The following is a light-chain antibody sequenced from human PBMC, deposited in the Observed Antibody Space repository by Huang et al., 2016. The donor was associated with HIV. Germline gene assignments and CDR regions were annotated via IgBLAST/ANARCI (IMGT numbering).Light chain of an antibody. V-gene: IGKV3-15*01. CDR3: HQYNTWPRT. CDR2: GVS. CDR1: QSVSIN. Sequence: EVVLTQSPATLSVSPGEGAPLSCRASQSVSINLAWFQQKPGQPPRLLIYGVSTRATGIPPRFNGSGSGTDFSLTISSLQSEDFAVYYCHQYNTWPRTFGHGTKVEI. J-gene: IGKJ1*01.